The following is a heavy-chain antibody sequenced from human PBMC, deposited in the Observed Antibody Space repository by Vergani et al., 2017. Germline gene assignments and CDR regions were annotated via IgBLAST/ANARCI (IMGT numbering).Heavy chain of an antibody. D-gene: IGHD2-2*01. CDR1: GGSISSGSYY. J-gene: IGHJ6*03. CDR2: IYTSGST. Sequence: QVQLQESGPGLVKPSQTLSLTCTVSGGSISSGSYYWSWIRQPAGKGLEWIGRIYTSGSTNYHPSLKSRVTMSVDTSKNQFSLKLSSVTAADTAVYYCARDSAVNCSSTSCFPSYYYMDVWGKGTTVTVSS. V-gene: IGHV4-61*02. CDR3: ARDSAVNCSSTSCFPSYYYMDV.